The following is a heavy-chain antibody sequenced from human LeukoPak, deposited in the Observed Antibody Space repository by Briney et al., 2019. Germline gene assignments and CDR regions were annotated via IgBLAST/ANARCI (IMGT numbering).Heavy chain of an antibody. CDR3: AKDGMATISYYFDY. CDR1: GFTFSSYA. Sequence: PGGSLRLSCAASGFTFSSYAMSWVRQAPGKGLEWVSAISGSGGSTYYADSVKGRFTISRDNSKNTLYLQMNSLGAEDTAVYYCAKDGMATISYYFDYWGQGTLGTVSS. J-gene: IGHJ4*02. V-gene: IGHV3-23*01. CDR2: ISGSGGST. D-gene: IGHD5-24*01.